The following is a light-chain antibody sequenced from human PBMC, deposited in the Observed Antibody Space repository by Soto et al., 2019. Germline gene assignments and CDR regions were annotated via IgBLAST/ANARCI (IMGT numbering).Light chain of an antibody. Sequence: EIVLTQSPGTLSLSPGERATLSCRASQSVSGSHLAWYQQKPGQAPRLLIYDASSRATGIPDRFSGSGSGKEFSLTISRLVREDFAVYYCQQHVSSPWTFGEGTKVEIK. CDR1: QSVSGSH. J-gene: IGKJ1*01. CDR3: QQHVSSPWT. V-gene: IGKV3-20*01. CDR2: DAS.